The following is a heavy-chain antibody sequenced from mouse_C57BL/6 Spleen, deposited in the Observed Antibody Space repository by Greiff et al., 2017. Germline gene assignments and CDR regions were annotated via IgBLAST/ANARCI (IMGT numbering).Heavy chain of an antibody. J-gene: IGHJ2*01. V-gene: IGHV1-69*01. CDR2: IDPSDSYT. CDR1: GYTFTSYW. D-gene: IGHD1-1*01. CDR3: ARRDLLRQYYFDY. Sequence: QVQLQQPGAELVMPGASVKLSCKASGYTFTSYWMHWVKQRPGQGLEWIGEIDPSDSYTNYNQKFKGKYTLTVDKSSSTAYMQLSSLTSEDSAVYYCARRDLLRQYYFDYWGQGTTLTVSS.